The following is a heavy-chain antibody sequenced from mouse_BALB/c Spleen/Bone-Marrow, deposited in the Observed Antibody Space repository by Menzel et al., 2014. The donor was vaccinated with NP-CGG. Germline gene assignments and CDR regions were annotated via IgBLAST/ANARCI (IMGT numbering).Heavy chain of an antibody. CDR2: INPSTDYT. CDR3: ARRAYGGSYGFAY. J-gene: IGHJ3*01. V-gene: IGHV1-4*01. D-gene: IGHD1-1*01. Sequence: VQLQQSGAELAKPGASLKMSCKASGYTFTSYRMHWVKQRPGQGLEWIGYINPSTDYTEYNQKFKDKATLTADKSSSTAFMQLSSLTSEDSTVYYCARRAYGGSYGFAYWGQGTLVTVSA. CDR1: GYTFTSYR.